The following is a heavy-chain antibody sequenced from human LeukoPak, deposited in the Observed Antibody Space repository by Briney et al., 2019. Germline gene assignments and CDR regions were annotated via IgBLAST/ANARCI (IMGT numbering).Heavy chain of an antibody. V-gene: IGHV5-51*01. CDR2: IYPGDSDT. D-gene: IGHD1-26*01. Sequence: GESLKISCKGSGYSFTTYWIGWVRQMPGRGLEWMGIIYPGDSDTRYSPSFQGQVTISADKSISTAYLQWSSLKASDTAMYYCARHQIVGATRSPFDYWGQGTLVTVSS. CDR3: ARHQIVGATRSPFDY. J-gene: IGHJ4*02. CDR1: GYSFTTYW.